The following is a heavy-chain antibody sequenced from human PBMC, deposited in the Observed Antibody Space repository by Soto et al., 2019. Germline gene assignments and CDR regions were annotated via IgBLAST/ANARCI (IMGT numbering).Heavy chain of an antibody. Sequence: EVQLLESGGGLVQPGGSLRLSCAASGFTFSSYAMSWVRQAPGKGLEWVSAISSSGGNTYYADSVKGRFTISRDNSKNTLYLQMNSLRAEDTAVHYCAKDLVPTTVTTFDYWGQGTLVTVSS. J-gene: IGHJ4*02. CDR2: ISSSGGNT. D-gene: IGHD4-17*01. CDR1: GFTFSSYA. V-gene: IGHV3-23*01. CDR3: AKDLVPTTVTTFDY.